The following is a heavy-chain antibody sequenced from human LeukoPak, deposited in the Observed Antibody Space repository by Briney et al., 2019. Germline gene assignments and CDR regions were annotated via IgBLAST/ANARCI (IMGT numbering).Heavy chain of an antibody. Sequence: ASVKVSCKASGGTFSSYAISWVRQAPGQGLEWMGRIIPILGIANYAQKFQGRATITADKSTSTAYMELSSLRSEDTAVYYCAREGDDLAGLRVASHWGQGTLVTVSS. D-gene: IGHD3-16*01. CDR2: IIPILGIA. J-gene: IGHJ4*02. CDR1: GGTFSSYA. CDR3: AREGDDLAGLRVASH. V-gene: IGHV1-69*04.